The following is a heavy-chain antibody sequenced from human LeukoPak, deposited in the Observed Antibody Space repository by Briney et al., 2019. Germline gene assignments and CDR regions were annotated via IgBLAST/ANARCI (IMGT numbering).Heavy chain of an antibody. CDR2: INHSGST. CDR3: ARGARAAAVGN. CDR1: DGSFSGYY. V-gene: IGHV4-34*01. J-gene: IGHJ4*02. D-gene: IGHD6-13*01. Sequence: SETLSLTCAVYDGSFSGYYWSWIRQPPGKGLEWIGEINHSGSTNYNPSLKSRVTISVDTSKNQFSLKLSSVTAADTAVYYCARGARAAAVGNWGQGTLVTVSS.